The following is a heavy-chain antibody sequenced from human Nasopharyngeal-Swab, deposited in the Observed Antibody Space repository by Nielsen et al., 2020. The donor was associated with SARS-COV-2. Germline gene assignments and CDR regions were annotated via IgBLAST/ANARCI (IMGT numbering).Heavy chain of an antibody. Sequence: SETLSLTCAVYGGSFSGYYWSWIRQPPGKGLEWIGEINHSGSTNYNPSLKSRVTISVDTSKNQFSLKLSSVTAADTAVYYCARAAMSHDIVVVVAATGACFDYWGQGTLVTVSS. CDR3: ARAAMSHDIVVVVAATGACFDY. CDR1: GGSFSGYY. J-gene: IGHJ4*02. V-gene: IGHV4-34*01. CDR2: INHSGST. D-gene: IGHD2-15*01.